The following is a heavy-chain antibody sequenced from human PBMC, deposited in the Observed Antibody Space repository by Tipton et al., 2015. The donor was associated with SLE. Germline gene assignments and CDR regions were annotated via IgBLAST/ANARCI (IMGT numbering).Heavy chain of an antibody. CDR1: GGSISSYY. CDR2: ISGSASTI. D-gene: IGHD3-22*01. Sequence: LSLTCTVSGGSISSYYWSWIRQPPGKGLEWLSYISGSASTIYYADSVKGRFTISRDNAKDSLYLQMNSLRAEDTAVYYCTSIRGYYYMDVWGKGTTVIVSS. V-gene: IGHV3-11*04. J-gene: IGHJ6*03. CDR3: TSIRGYYYMDV.